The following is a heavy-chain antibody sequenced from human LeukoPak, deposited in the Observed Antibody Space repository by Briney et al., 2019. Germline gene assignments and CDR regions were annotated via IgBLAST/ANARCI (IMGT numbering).Heavy chain of an antibody. CDR2: MYPSGST. V-gene: IGHV4-4*07. Sequence: SETLSLTCIVSGDSISSYYWSWIRQPAGKGLEWIGRMYPSGSTDYKPSLMSRVTLSVDTSKNQISLKLSSVTAADTAVYYCARADPSNDAFGIWGQGTMVIVSS. CDR3: ARADPSNDAFGI. D-gene: IGHD6-6*01. J-gene: IGHJ3*02. CDR1: GDSISSYY.